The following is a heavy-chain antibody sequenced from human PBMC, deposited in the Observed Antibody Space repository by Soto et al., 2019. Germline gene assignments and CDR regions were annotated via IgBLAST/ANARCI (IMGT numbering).Heavy chain of an antibody. V-gene: IGHV3-23*01. Sequence: EVQLLESGGGLVQPGGSLRLSCAASGFTFSSYAMSWVRQAPGKGLEWVSAISGSGGSTYYADSVKGRFTISRDNSKNTLYLQMNSLRAEDTAVYYCAKLYYDFWSGYYPFDYWGQGTLVTVSS. CDR2: ISGSGGST. D-gene: IGHD3-3*01. CDR3: AKLYYDFWSGYYPFDY. CDR1: GFTFSSYA. J-gene: IGHJ4*02.